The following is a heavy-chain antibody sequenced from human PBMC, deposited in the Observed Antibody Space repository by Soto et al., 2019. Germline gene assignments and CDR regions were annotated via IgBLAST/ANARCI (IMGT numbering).Heavy chain of an antibody. D-gene: IGHD5-12*01. CDR1: GGSISSGGYY. CDR2: IYYSGST. CDR3: AREDRRDGYNYFDY. V-gene: IGHV4-31*03. J-gene: IGHJ4*02. Sequence: QVQLQESGPGLVKPSQTLPLTCTVSGGSISSGGYYWSWIRQHPGKGLEWIGYIYYSGSTYYNPSLKCRVTISVETSKNQVSLKLSSVTAADTAVYYCAREDRRDGYNYFDYWGQGTLVTVSS.